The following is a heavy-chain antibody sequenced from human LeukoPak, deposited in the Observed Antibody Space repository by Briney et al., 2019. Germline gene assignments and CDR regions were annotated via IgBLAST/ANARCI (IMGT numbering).Heavy chain of an antibody. CDR1: GGSISSSSYY. CDR2: INHSGST. J-gene: IGHJ5*02. Sequence: SETLSLTCTVSGGSISSSSYYWGWIRQPPGKGLEWIGEINHSGSTNYNPSLKSRVTISVDTSKNQFSLKLSSVTAADTAVYYCARHTIRVGATTRNWFDPWGQGTLVTVSS. V-gene: IGHV4-39*01. D-gene: IGHD1-26*01. CDR3: ARHTIRVGATTRNWFDP.